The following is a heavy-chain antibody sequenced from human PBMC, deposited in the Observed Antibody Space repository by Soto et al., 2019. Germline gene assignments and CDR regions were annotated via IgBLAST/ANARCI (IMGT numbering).Heavy chain of an antibody. CDR2: MYYSGST. J-gene: IGHJ5*02. CDR3: ARHGERTIRSLNWFEP. V-gene: IGHV4-39*01. Sequence: ETLSLTCTVSGGSISSSNYFWGWIRQPPGKGLEWIGSMYYSGSTYYNPSLKSRVTISVDTSKNQFSLKLSSVTAADTAMYYCARHGERTIRSLNWFEPWGQGTLVTVSS. D-gene: IGHD4-17*01. CDR1: GGSISSSNYF.